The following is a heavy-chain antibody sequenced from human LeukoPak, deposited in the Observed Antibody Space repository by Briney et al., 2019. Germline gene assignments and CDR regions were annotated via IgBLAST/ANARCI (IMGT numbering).Heavy chain of an antibody. J-gene: IGHJ4*02. CDR3: AKGQSSSGLRNYFDY. Sequence: GGSLRLSCAASGFTCSSYAMSWVRQAPGKGLEWVSGISASGGTTYYADSVKGRFTISRDNSKNTLYLQMNSLRAEDTAVYYCAKGQSSSGLRNYFDYWGQGTLVTVSS. V-gene: IGHV3-23*01. D-gene: IGHD3-22*01. CDR2: ISASGGTT. CDR1: GFTCSSYA.